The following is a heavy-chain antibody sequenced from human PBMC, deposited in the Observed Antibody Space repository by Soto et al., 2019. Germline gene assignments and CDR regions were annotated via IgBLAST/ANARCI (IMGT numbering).Heavy chain of an antibody. V-gene: IGHV3-21*04. J-gene: IGHJ5*02. Sequence: LRLSCAASGFTFSTYSMSWVRQAPGKGLDWVSSISSSSGYIDYADSVKGRFTISRDNAKNSLFLQWSSLKASDSGIYYCASLPTAFAWFDPWGQGTLVTVSS. D-gene: IGHD1-1*01. CDR2: ISSSSGYI. CDR1: GFTFSTYS. CDR3: ASLPTAFAWFDP.